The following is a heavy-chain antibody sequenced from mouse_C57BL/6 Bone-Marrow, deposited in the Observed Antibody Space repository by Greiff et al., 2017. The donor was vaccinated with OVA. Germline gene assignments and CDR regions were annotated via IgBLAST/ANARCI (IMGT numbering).Heavy chain of an antibody. J-gene: IGHJ1*03. CDR1: GYTFTSYG. D-gene: IGHD1-1*01. CDR3: ARGPYYGRGVWYFDV. V-gene: IGHV1-81*01. Sequence: QVQLQQSGAELARPGASVKLSCKASGYTFTSYGISWVKQRTGQGLEWIGEIYPRSGNTYYNEKFKGKATLTADKSSSTAYMELRSLTSEDSAVYSCARGPYYGRGVWYFDVWGTGTTVTVSS. CDR2: IYPRSGNT.